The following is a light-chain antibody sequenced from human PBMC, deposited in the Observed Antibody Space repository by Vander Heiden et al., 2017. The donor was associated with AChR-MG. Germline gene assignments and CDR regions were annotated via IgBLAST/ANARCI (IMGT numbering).Light chain of an antibody. CDR1: QSVRSS. CDR3: QQRDAWPRT. Sequence: ETVLTQSPATLYLSPGESATLSCRASQSVRSSLAWYQQRPGQAPRLLISDSSKRAADIPARFSGTGSETDFTLTISRLAPEDFALYFCQQRDAWPRTFGQGT. CDR2: DSS. V-gene: IGKV3-11*01. J-gene: IGKJ1*01.